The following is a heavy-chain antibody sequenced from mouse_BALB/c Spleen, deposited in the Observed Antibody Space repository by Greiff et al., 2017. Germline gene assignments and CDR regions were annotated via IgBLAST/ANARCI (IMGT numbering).Heavy chain of an antibody. D-gene: IGHD1-2*01. V-gene: IGHV5-6-3*01. CDR3: AKNYYGSPFDY. J-gene: IGHJ2*01. CDR2: INSNGGST. CDR1: GFTFSSYG. Sequence: VQLKESGGGLVQPGGSLKLSCAASGFTFSSYGMSWVRQTPDKRLELVATINSNGGSTYYPDSVKGRFTISRDNAKNTLYLQMSSLKSEDTAMYYCAKNYYGSPFDYWGQGTTLTVSS.